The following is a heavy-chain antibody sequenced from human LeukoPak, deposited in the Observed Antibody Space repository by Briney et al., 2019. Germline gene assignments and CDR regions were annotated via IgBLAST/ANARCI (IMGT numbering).Heavy chain of an antibody. CDR1: GYTFTSYG. V-gene: IGHV1-18*04. Sequence: GASAKVSCKASGYTFTSYGISWVRQAPGQGLEWMGWISAYNGNTNCAQKLQGRVTMTTDTSTSTAYMELRSLRSDDTAVYYCARSYSSGWYADYWGQGTLVTVSS. D-gene: IGHD6-19*01. CDR2: ISAYNGNT. J-gene: IGHJ4*02. CDR3: ARSYSSGWYADY.